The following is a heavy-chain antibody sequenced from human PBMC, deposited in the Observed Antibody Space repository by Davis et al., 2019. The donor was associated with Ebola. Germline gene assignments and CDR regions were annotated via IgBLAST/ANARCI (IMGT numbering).Heavy chain of an antibody. V-gene: IGHV5-51*01. CDR2: IYPADSDT. J-gene: IGHJ4*02. D-gene: IGHD4-11*01. CDR1: VNTLPSFW. Sequence: GESLKISCKHSVNTLPSFWIGWVRQMPGKGLEWMGIIYPADSDTRYSPSFQGQVTISADKSISTAYLQWSRLKASDTAMYYCWTTNYWSQGTLVTVSS. CDR3: WTTNY.